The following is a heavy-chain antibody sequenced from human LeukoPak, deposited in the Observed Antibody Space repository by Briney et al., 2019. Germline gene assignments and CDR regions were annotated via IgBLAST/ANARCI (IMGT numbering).Heavy chain of an antibody. D-gene: IGHD6-19*01. Sequence: PGGSLRLSCAASGFTFSSYSMNWVRQAPGKGLEWVSSISSSSYIYYADSVKGRFTISRDNAKNSLYLQMNSLRAEDTAVYYCAREYRYGSGWPDAFDIWGQGTMVTVSS. CDR1: GFTFSSYS. V-gene: IGHV3-21*01. CDR3: AREYRYGSGWPDAFDI. J-gene: IGHJ3*02. CDR2: ISSSSYI.